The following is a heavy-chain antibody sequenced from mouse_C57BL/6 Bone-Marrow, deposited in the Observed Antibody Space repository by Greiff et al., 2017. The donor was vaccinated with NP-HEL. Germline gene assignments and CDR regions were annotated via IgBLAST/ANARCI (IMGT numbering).Heavy chain of an antibody. Sequence: QVHVKQSGAELARPGASVKLSCKASGYTFTSYGISWVKQRPGKGLEWIGEIYPRSGNTYYNEKFKGQATLTADKSYSTAYMELRSLTSEDSAVYVCAKEGGCGNYGFAYWGQGTLVTVSA. D-gene: IGHD2-1*01. CDR2: IYPRSGNT. V-gene: IGHV1-81*01. J-gene: IGHJ3*01. CDR1: GYTFTSYG. CDR3: AKEGGCGNYGFAY.